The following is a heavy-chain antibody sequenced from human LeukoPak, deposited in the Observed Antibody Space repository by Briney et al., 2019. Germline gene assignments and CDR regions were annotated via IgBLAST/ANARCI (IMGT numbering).Heavy chain of an antibody. CDR3: ARDKFVEMATIYNWFDP. D-gene: IGHD5-24*01. J-gene: IGHJ5*02. CDR2: IKQDGSEK. CDR1: GFTFSSYW. Sequence: PGGSLRLSCAASGFTFSSYWMSWVRQAPGKGLEWVANIKQDGSEKYYVDSVKGRFTISRDNAKNSLYLQMNSLRAEDTAVYYCARDKFVEMATIYNWFDPWGQGTLVTVSS. V-gene: IGHV3-7*01.